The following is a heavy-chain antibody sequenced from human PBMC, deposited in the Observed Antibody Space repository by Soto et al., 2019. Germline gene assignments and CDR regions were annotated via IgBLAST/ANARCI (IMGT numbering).Heavy chain of an antibody. Sequence: QVQLVQSGAEVKKPGASVKVSCKASGYTFTSYGISWVRQAPGQGLEWMGWISAYNGNTNYAQKLQGRVTMTTDTSTSTAYMELRSLRSDDTAVYYCAREELGYCSSTSCYRPDYYYGMDVWGQGTTVTVSS. CDR3: AREELGYCSSTSCYRPDYYYGMDV. D-gene: IGHD2-2*02. CDR2: ISAYNGNT. V-gene: IGHV1-18*01. CDR1: GYTFTSYG. J-gene: IGHJ6*02.